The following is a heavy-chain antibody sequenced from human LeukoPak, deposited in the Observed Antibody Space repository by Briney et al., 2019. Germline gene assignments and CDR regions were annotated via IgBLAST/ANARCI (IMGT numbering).Heavy chain of an antibody. CDR1: GGTFSSYA. V-gene: IGHV1-69*06. Sequence: SVKVSCKASGGTFSSYAISWVRQAPGQGLEWMGGIIPIFGTANYAQKFQGRVTITADKSTSTAYMELSSLRSEDTAVYYCARGKAGSMWELSLGLAFDIWGQGTMVTVSS. CDR2: IIPIFGTA. J-gene: IGHJ3*02. D-gene: IGHD1-26*01. CDR3: ARGKAGSMWELSLGLAFDI.